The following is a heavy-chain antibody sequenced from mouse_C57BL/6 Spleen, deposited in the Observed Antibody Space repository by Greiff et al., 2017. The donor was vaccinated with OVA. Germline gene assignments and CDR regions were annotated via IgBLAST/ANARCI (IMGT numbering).Heavy chain of an antibody. D-gene: IGHD1-1*01. CDR2: ISYDGSN. CDR3: ARDYGSIAFDY. V-gene: IGHV3-6*01. J-gene: IGHJ2*01. Sequence: EVKLVESGPGLVKPSQSLSLTCSVTGYSITSGYYWYWIRQFPGNKLEWMGYISYDGSNNYKHSLKNRITITRDTSKNPFFLKLNSVTAEDTATYCCARDYGSIAFDYWGQGTTLTVSS. CDR1: GYSITSGYY.